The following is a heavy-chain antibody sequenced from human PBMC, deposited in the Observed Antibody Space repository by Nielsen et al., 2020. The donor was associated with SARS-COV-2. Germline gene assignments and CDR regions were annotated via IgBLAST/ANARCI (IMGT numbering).Heavy chain of an antibody. CDR1: DYTFTSYG. D-gene: IGHD3-10*01. CDR3: ARDERMVRGVIRF. J-gene: IGHJ4*02. Sequence: ASVKVSCKASDYTFTSYGISWVRHAPGQGLEWRGWISAYNGNTNYAQKLQGRVTMTTDTSTTTAYMELRSLRSDDTAVYYCARDERMVRGVIRFWGQGTLVTVSS. CDR2: ISAYNGNT. V-gene: IGHV1-18*01.